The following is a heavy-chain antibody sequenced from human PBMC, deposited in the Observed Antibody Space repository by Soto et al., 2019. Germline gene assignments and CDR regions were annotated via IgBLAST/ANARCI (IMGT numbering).Heavy chain of an antibody. J-gene: IGHJ5*02. CDR3: ARAGGYCSSTSCYWGNWFDP. D-gene: IGHD2-2*01. V-gene: IGHV4-38-2*01. Sequence: PSETLSLTCAVSGYSISSGYYWGWIRQPPGKGLEWIGSIYHSGSTYYNPSLKSRVTIPVDTSKNQFSLKLSSVTAADTAVYYCARAGGYCSSTSCYWGNWFDPWGQGTLVTVSS. CDR1: GYSISSGYY. CDR2: IYHSGST.